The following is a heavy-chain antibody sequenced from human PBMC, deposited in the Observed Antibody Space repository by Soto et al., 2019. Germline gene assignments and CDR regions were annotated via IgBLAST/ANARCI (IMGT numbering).Heavy chain of an antibody. CDR2: LIPLHNTS. D-gene: IGHD1-1*01. CDR3: ASWSAWNPLYYHGMDV. J-gene: IGHJ6*02. V-gene: IGHV1-69*06. Sequence: QVHLLQSGAEVKKPGSSLKVSCKVSGGAFTNYSLNWVRHSPRQGLEWLGGLIPLHNTSNYSEKFVGRLSVTADISSSTVYMHLSGLTSGDTATYYCASWSAWNPLYYHGMDVWGQGTTVTVSS. CDR1: GGAFTNYS.